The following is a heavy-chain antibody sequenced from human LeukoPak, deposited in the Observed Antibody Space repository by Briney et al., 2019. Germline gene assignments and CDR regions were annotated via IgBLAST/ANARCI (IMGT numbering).Heavy chain of an antibody. CDR3: ARDATKLLWFGELLKGPNWFDP. V-gene: IGHV3-7*01. CDR2: IKQDGSEK. D-gene: IGHD3-10*01. J-gene: IGHJ5*02. CDR1: GFTFSSYW. Sequence: GGSLRLSCAASGFTFSSYWMSWVRQAPGKGLEWVANIKQDGSEKYYVDSVKGRFTISRDNAKNSLYLQMSSLRAEDTAVYYCARDATKLLWFGELLKGPNWFDPWGQGTLVTVSS.